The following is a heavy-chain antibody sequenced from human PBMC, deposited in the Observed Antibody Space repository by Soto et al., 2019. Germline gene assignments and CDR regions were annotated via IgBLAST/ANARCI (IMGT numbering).Heavy chain of an antibody. Sequence: PGGSLRLSCAASGFTFSSYGMHWVRQAPGKGLEWVAVISYDGSNKYYADSVKGRFTISRDNSKNTLYLQMNSLRAEDTAVYYCAALSVAGTGSFDYWGQGTLVTVSS. V-gene: IGHV3-30*03. CDR3: AALSVAGTGSFDY. CDR1: GFTFSSYG. J-gene: IGHJ4*02. CDR2: ISYDGSNK. D-gene: IGHD6-19*01.